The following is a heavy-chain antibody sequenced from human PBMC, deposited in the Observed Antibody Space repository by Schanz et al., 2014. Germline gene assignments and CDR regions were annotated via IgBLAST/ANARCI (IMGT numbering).Heavy chain of an antibody. J-gene: IGHJ4*02. CDR2: ISYDGRSK. V-gene: IGHV3-30*03. CDR1: GFTFSDYY. D-gene: IGHD4-4*01. CDR3: ASADYTNYFDY. Sequence: QVQLVESGGGLVKPGGSLRLSCTASGFTFSDYYMTWIRQAPGKGLEWVAVISYDGRSKDYADSVKGRFTISRDNSKNTVFLHMNSLRGEDTAVYYCASADYTNYFDYWGQGTLVTVSS.